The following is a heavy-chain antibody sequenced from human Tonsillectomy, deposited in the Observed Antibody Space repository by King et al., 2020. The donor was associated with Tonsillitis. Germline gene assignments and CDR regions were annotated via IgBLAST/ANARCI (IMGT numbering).Heavy chain of an antibody. V-gene: IGHV4-34*01. D-gene: IGHD6-6*01. J-gene: IGHJ4*02. CDR3: ARGKIAARPIDY. CDR2: INHSGST. Sequence: VQLQQWGAGLLKPSETLSLTCAVYGGSFSGYYWSWIRQPPGKGLEWIGEINHSGSTNYNPSLKSRVTISVDTSKNQFSLKLSSLTAADTAVYYCARGKIAARPIDYWGQGTLVTVSS. CDR1: GGSFSGYY.